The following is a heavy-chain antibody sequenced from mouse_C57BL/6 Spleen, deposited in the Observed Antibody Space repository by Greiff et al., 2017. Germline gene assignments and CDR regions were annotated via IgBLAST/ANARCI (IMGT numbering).Heavy chain of an antibody. CDR2: INPSSGYT. V-gene: IGHV1-4*01. Sequence: QVHVKQSGAELARPGASVKMSCKASVYTFTSYTMHWVKQRPGQGLEWIGYINPSSGYTKYNQKFKDKATLTADKSSSTAYMQLSSLTSEDSAVYYCARWRSYAMDYWGQGTSVTVSS. CDR1: VYTFTSYT. J-gene: IGHJ4*01. CDR3: ARWRSYAMDY.